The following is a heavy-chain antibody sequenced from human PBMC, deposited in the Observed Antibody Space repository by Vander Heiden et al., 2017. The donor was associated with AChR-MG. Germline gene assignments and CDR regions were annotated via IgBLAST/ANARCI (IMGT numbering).Heavy chain of an antibody. Sequence: EVQLVESGGGLVKPGGSLRLSCAASGFTFSSYSMNWVRQAPGKGLAWVSSISSSRSYIYYADSVKGRFTISRDNAKNSLYLQMNSRRAEDTAVEYCARDGDCSSTSCDFYYYYYYYMDVWGKGTTVTVSS. D-gene: IGHD2-2*01. CDR3: ARDGDCSSTSCDFYYYYYYYMDV. J-gene: IGHJ6*03. CDR2: ISSSRSYI. V-gene: IGHV3-21*01. CDR1: GFTFSSYS.